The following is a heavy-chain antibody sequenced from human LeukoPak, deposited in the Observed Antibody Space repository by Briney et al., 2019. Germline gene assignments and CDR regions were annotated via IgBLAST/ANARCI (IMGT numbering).Heavy chain of an antibody. CDR3: TSHRSNSGWYFDL. Sequence: SVKVSCKASGGTFSSYAISWVRQAPGQGLEWMGGITPIFGTANYAQKFQGRVTITADESTSTAYMELSSLRSEDTAVYYCTSHRSNSGWYFDLWGRGTLVTVSS. J-gene: IGHJ2*01. CDR2: ITPIFGTA. CDR1: GGTFSSYA. D-gene: IGHD4-23*01. V-gene: IGHV1-69*13.